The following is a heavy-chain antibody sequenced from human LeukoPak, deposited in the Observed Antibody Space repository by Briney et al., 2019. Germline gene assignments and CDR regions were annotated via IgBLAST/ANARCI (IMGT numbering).Heavy chain of an antibody. CDR1: GFTFSSYA. J-gene: IGHJ4*02. CDR3: AKDLSLATRPYYFVY. V-gene: IGHV3-23*01. CDR2: ISGSGGNT. Sequence: GGSLRLSCAASGFTFSSYAMSWVRQAPGKGLEWVSAISGSGGNTYYADSVKGRFTISRDNSKNTLYLQMNSLRAEDTAVYYCAKDLSLATRPYYFVYWGQGTLVTASS. D-gene: IGHD6-6*01.